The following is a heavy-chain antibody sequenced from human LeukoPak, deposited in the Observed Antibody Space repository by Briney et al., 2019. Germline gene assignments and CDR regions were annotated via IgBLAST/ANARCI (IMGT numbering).Heavy chain of an antibody. CDR2: IYSGGST. Sequence: PGGSLRLSCAASGFTVSSNYMSWVRQAPGKGLEWVSVIYSGGSTYYADSVKGRFTISRDNSKNTLYPQMNSLRAEDTAVYYCARETVAGPQYYFDYWGQGTLVTVSS. D-gene: IGHD6-19*01. CDR1: GFTVSSNY. V-gene: IGHV3-53*01. J-gene: IGHJ4*02. CDR3: ARETVAGPQYYFDY.